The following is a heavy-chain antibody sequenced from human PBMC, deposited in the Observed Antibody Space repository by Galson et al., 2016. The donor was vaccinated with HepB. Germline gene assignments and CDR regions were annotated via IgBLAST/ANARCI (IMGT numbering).Heavy chain of an antibody. Sequence: LSLTCTVSGGSISSDIYYWGWIRQPPGQGLEWIGNMFYTGRTFHNPSLKSRVTISVDTSKNQFSLKLSSVTAADTALYYCVSVNENYFDYWGQGTLVPVSS. CDR3: VSVNENYFDY. CDR1: GGSISSDIYY. D-gene: IGHD1-1*01. CDR2: MFYTGRT. V-gene: IGHV4-39*01. J-gene: IGHJ4*02.